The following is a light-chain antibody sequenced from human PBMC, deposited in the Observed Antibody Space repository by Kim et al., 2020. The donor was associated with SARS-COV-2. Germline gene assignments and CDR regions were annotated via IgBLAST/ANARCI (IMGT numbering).Light chain of an antibody. CDR1: QSIDIH. V-gene: IGKV3-11*01. CDR3: QQRSNWPRT. J-gene: IGKJ1*01. CDR2: DAF. Sequence: LSPEEGATLSCRASQSIDIHLAWYQHKPGQAPRLLIYDAFNRATGIPDRFSGSGSGTDFTLTISSLEPEDFAVYYCQQRSNWPRTFGEGTKVDIK.